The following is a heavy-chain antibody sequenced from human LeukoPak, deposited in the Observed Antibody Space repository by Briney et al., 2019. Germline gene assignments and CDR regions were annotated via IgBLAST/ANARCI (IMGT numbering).Heavy chain of an antibody. D-gene: IGHD6-13*01. CDR1: GFTFSSYG. V-gene: IGHV3-30*18. J-gene: IGHJ4*02. CDR3: AEDQRLIAAVLFFDY. CDR2: ISYDGSNK. Sequence: GGPLRLSCAASGFTFSSYGMHWVRQAPGKGLEWVAVISYDGSNKYYADSVKGRFTISRDISKNTLYLQMSSLRAEDTAVYYCAEDQRLIAAVLFFDYWGQGTLVTVSS.